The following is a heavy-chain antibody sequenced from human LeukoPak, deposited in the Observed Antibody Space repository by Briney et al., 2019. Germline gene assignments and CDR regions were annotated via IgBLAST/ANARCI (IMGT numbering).Heavy chain of an antibody. Sequence: SLRLSCAASGFTFDDYAMHWVRQAPGKGLEWVSGISWNSGSIGYADSVKGRFTISRDNAKNSLYLQMNSLRAEDTALYYCAKDIGCSSTSCYTESYYYYYGMDVWGQGTTVTVSS. CDR2: ISWNSGSI. V-gene: IGHV3-9*01. D-gene: IGHD2-2*02. CDR3: AKDIGCSSTSCYTESYYYYYGMDV. J-gene: IGHJ6*02. CDR1: GFTFDDYA.